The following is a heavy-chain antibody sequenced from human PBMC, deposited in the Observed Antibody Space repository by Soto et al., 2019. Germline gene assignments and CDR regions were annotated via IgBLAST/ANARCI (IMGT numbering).Heavy chain of an antibody. CDR2: INRDGSTI. V-gene: IGHV3-74*01. J-gene: IGHJ3*02. CDR3: ARVADCTYSSNCNGRAAFDM. D-gene: IGHD6-13*01. CDR1: GFTLSSHW. Sequence: EVQLVESGGGLAQPGGSLRLSCAASGFTLSSHWMHWVRQAPGKGLVWVSRINRDGSTINYDDSVRGRYTISRGNAKNTLSLQMNSLRAEDTAVYYCARVADCTYSSNCNGRAAFDMWGQGTMVTVSS.